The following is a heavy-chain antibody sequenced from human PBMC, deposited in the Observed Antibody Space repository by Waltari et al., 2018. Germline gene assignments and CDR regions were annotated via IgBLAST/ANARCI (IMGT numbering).Heavy chain of an antibody. CDR2: ISFEGNNI. D-gene: IGHD3-10*01. J-gene: IGHJ4*02. V-gene: IGHV3-30*01. CDR3: ARDGHSYFYGSWSDY. CDR1: GISVSSYA. Sequence: QVQLVESGGGVVQPGKSLTLSCEVSGISVSSYAMHWVRQAPGKGLEWVAVISFEGNNIYCADSVKGRFTINRDNSKNTLSVQMNSLTPEDTAIYYCARDGHSYFYGSWSDYWGQGTLVTVSS.